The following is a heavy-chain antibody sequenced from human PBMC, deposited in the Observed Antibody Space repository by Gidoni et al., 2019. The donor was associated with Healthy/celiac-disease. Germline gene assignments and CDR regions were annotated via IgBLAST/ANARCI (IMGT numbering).Heavy chain of an antibody. CDR2: INSDGSST. CDR1: GFTFSSYW. D-gene: IGHD3-3*01. J-gene: IGHJ3*02. Sequence: EVQLVESGGGLVQPGGSLRLSCAASGFTFSSYWMHWVRQAPGKGLVWVPRINSDGSSTSYADSVKGRFTISRDNAKNTLYLQMNSLRAEDTAVYYCAREGGVVGRAAFDIWGQGTMVTVSS. CDR3: AREGGVVGRAAFDI. V-gene: IGHV3-74*01.